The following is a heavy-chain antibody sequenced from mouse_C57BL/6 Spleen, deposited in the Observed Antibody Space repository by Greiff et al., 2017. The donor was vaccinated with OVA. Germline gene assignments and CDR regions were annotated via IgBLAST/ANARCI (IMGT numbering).Heavy chain of an antibody. Sequence: EVQLVESGGGLVQPGGSLSLSCAASGFTFTDYYMSWVRQPPGKALEWLGFIRNKANGYTTEYSASVKGRFTISRDNSQSILYLQMNALRAEDSATYYCARSPYYYGSSYDYFDDCGQGTTLTVSS. D-gene: IGHD1-1*01. J-gene: IGHJ2*01. CDR2: IRNKANGYTT. CDR3: ARSPYYYGSSYDYFDD. CDR1: GFTFTDYY. V-gene: IGHV7-3*01.